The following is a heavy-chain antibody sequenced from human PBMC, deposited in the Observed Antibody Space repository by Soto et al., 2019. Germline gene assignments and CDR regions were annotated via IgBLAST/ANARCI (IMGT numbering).Heavy chain of an antibody. J-gene: IGHJ4*02. D-gene: IGHD3-10*01. CDR2: ISGSGGST. Sequence: EVQLLESGGGLVQPGGSLRLSCAASGFTFSSYAMSWVRQAPGKGLEWVSAISGSGGSTYYADSVKGRFTISRDNSKNTLYLQMNSLRAEDTGVYYCAKVWLLWFGEFYGPWDYWGQGTLVTVSS. V-gene: IGHV3-23*01. CDR3: AKVWLLWFGEFYGPWDY. CDR1: GFTFSSYA.